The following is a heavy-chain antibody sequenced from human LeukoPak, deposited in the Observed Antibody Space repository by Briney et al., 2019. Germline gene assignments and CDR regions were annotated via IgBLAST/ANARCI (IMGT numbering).Heavy chain of an antibody. CDR2: INPNSGDT. J-gene: IGHJ4*02. Sequence: ASVKVSCKASGYTFTGYYIHWVRQAPGQGLEWMGWINPNSGDTNYAQKFQGRVTMTRDTSITTAYMELGSLISDDTAVYYCATGELHSSSWYSQLDYWGQGTLVTVSS. CDR1: GYTFTGYY. D-gene: IGHD6-13*01. CDR3: ATGELHSSSWYSQLDY. V-gene: IGHV1-2*02.